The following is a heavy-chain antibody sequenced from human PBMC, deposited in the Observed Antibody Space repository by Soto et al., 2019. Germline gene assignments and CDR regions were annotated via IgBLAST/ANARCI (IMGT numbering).Heavy chain of an antibody. CDR1: GFSFSSYT. Sequence: GGSLRLSCAASGFSFSSYTMHWVRQAPGKGLEWVAVISYDGSNRDYADSVKSRFSISRDNSKSTLYLQMNSLRAEDTAVYYCAKAAGSGAVGYYYGMDVWGQGTTVTVSS. D-gene: IGHD3-10*01. J-gene: IGHJ6*02. V-gene: IGHV3-30-3*01. CDR2: ISYDGSNR. CDR3: AKAAGSGAVGYYYGMDV.